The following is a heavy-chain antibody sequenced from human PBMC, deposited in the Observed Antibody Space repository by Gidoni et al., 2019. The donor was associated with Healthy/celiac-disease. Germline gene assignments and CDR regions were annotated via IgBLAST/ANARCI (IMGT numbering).Heavy chain of an antibody. CDR2: IGGSGGST. D-gene: IGHD6-13*01. CDR3: AKSPYSSSWYGGNWFDP. Sequence: EVQLVESGGGLVQPGGSLSLSCAAPGFPFSSYAMGWVRQGPGKGLEWVSAIGGSGGSTYYADSVKGRFTISRDNSKNTLYLQMNSLRAEDTAVYYCAKSPYSSSWYGGNWFDPWGQGTLVTVSS. V-gene: IGHV3-23*04. J-gene: IGHJ5*02. CDR1: GFPFSSYA.